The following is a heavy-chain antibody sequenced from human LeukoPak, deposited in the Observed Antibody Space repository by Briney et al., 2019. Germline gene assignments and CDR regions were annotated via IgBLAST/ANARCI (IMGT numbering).Heavy chain of an antibody. J-gene: IGHJ4*02. CDR3: ARDHAYRTDY. CDR1: GFTFNSYN. CDR2: INQDESKK. Sequence: GGSLRLSCAASGFTFNSYNMNWVRQAPGKGLEWVANINQDESKKYYVDSVKGRFTISRDNAKNSLYLQMSSLRAEDTAVYYCARDHAYRTDYWGQGTLVTVSS. D-gene: IGHD2-2*01. V-gene: IGHV3-7*01.